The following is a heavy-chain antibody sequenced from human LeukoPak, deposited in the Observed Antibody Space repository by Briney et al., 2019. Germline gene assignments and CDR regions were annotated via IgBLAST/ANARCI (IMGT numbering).Heavy chain of an antibody. V-gene: IGHV1-8*03. D-gene: IGHD6-13*01. CDR3: ARDRIAAAGTLDY. Sequence: ASVKVSCKASGYTFTSYDINWVRQATGQGLEWMGWMNPNSGNTGYAQKFQGRVTITRNTSISTAYMELSSLRSEDTAVYYCARDRIAAAGTLDYWGQGTLVTVSS. J-gene: IGHJ4*02. CDR2: MNPNSGNT. CDR1: GYTFTSYD.